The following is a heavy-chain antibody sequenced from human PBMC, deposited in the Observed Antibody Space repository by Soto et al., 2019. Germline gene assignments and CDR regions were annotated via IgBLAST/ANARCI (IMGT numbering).Heavy chain of an antibody. CDR1: GLAFADLI. D-gene: IGHD2-15*01. J-gene: IGHJ4*02. V-gene: IGHV3-74*01. CDR2: VKSDGTTA. Sequence: PGGSKSISRGPSGLAFADLIRLLLRPARGKGLVWVAGVKSDGTTATYAASVRGRFTISRDNAKNTLYLQMNSLSAEDTAVYYCASLCRRNCSHHALDFWGQGTQVTLSS. CDR3: ASLCRRNCSHHALDF.